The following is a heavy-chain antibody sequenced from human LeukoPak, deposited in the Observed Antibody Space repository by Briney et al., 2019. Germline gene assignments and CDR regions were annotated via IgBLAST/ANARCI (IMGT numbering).Heavy chain of an antibody. CDR2: IKSKTDGGTT. D-gene: IGHD4-17*01. J-gene: IGHJ4*02. CDR3: TTGNDYGDYVIGY. V-gene: IGHV3-15*01. Sequence: PGRSLRLSCAASGFTFSSYGMHWVRQAPGKGLEWVGRIKSKTDGGTTDYAAPVKGRFTISRDDSKNTLYLQMNSLKTEDTAVYYCTTGNDYGDYVIGYWGQGTLVTVSS. CDR1: GFTFSSYG.